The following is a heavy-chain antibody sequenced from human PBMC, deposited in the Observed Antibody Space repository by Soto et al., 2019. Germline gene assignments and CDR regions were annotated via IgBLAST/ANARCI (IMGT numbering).Heavy chain of an antibody. CDR3: TTGPYYYDSDAFDI. CDR1: GFTFSNAW. CDR2: IKSKTDGGTT. V-gene: IGHV3-15*07. D-gene: IGHD3-22*01. J-gene: IGHJ3*02. Sequence: PGGSLRLSCAASGFTFSNAWMNWVRQAPGMGLEWVGRIKSKTDGGTTDYAAPVKGRFTISRDDSKNTLYLQMNSLKTEDTAVYYCTTGPYYYDSDAFDIWGQGTMVTVSS.